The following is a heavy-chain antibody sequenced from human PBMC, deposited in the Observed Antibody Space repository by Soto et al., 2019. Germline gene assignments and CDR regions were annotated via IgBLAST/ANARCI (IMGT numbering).Heavy chain of an antibody. V-gene: IGHV3-9*01. CDR1: GFTFDDYA. D-gene: IGHD3-10*01. Sequence: GGSLRLSCAASGFTFDDYAMHWVRQAPGKGLEWVSGISWNSGSIGYANSVKGRFTISRDNAKNSLYLQMNRLIAEDSVLDDDATDGHYYGSGSYYTRYCMDFWGQGTTVTVSS. CDR2: ISWNSGSI. CDR3: ATDGHYYGSGSYYTRYCMDF. J-gene: IGHJ6*02.